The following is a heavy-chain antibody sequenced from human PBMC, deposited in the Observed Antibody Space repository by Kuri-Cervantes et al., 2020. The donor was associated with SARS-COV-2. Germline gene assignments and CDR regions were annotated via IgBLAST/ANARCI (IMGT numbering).Heavy chain of an antibody. CDR1: GGSISSGDYH. Sequence: GSLRLSCTVSGGSISSGDYHWSWIRQPPGKGLEWIGEINHSGSTNYNPSLKSRVTISVDTSKNQFSLKLSSVTAADTAVYYCAGNIVVVPAAIGGYYYYYGMDAWGQGTTVTVSS. CDR2: INHSGST. CDR3: AGNIVVVPAAIGGYYYYYGMDA. V-gene: IGHV4-39*07. J-gene: IGHJ6*02. D-gene: IGHD2-2*01.